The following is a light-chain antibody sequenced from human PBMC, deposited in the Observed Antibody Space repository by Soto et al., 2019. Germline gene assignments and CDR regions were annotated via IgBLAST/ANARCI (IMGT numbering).Light chain of an antibody. CDR1: QSVNNW. J-gene: IGKJ2*01. CDR3: QQFYSYPYT. Sequence: DIQMTQSPSTLSTSVGDRVTITCRASQSVNNWLAWYQQKPGKAPKLLISKASSFASGLPPRFSGSGSWTEFTLQIKTLQPDDFAPSYCQQFYSYPYTLGQGTTLEI. V-gene: IGKV1-5*03. CDR2: KAS.